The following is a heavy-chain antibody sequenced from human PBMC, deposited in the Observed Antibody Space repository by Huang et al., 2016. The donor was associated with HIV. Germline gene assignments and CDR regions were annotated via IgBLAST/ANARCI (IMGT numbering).Heavy chain of an antibody. Sequence: QITLKESGPTLVKPTQTLTLTCTFSGFSLSSSDVGVGWIRQPPGKALELLAHIYWNGDKRYSPSLKSRLTINKDTSKNQVVLTMANMDPVDTATYFCAHTYTYDRAFDIWGQGTMVTVSS. CDR2: IYWNGDK. CDR1: GFSLSSSDVG. D-gene: IGHD3-16*01. CDR3: AHTYTYDRAFDI. V-gene: IGHV2-5*01. J-gene: IGHJ3*02.